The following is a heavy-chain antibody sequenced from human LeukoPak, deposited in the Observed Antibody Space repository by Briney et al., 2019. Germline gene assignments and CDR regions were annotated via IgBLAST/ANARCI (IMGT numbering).Heavy chain of an antibody. V-gene: IGHV3-7*01. CDR3: ARGGTYCNGDCPPAY. CDR1: GLTFSDYW. J-gene: IGHJ4*02. CDR2: IKRDGSGI. Sequence: GGSLRLSCAASGLTFSDYWMTWVRQAPGKGLEWVANIKRDGSGIYYLDFLKGRFTISRDNAKNSLYLQMNSLRAEDTAVYYCARGGTYCNGDCPPAYWGQGTLVTVSS. D-gene: IGHD2-21*02.